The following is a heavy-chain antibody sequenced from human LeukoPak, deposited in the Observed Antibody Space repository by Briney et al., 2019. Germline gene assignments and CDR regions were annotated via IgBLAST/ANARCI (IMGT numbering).Heavy chain of an antibody. D-gene: IGHD2-15*01. J-gene: IGHJ4*02. CDR2: INSDGSST. CDR3: AKAPVTTCRGAYCYPFDY. Sequence: GGSLRLSCAASGFTFSSYWMHWVRQAPGKGLVWVSRINSDGSSTSYADSVKGRFTISRDNAKNTLYLQMDSLRPEDAAVYYCAKAPVTTCRGAYCYPFDYWGQGTLVTVSS. CDR1: GFTFSSYW. V-gene: IGHV3-74*01.